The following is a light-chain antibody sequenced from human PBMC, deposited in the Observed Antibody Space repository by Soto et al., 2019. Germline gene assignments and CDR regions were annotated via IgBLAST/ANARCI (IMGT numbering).Light chain of an antibody. V-gene: IGKV4-1*01. Sequence: DIVMTQSQDSLAVTLGERATINCKSSQSLLAHCNDKNCLAWYQHKPGQPPKMLILWASTRESGVPDRFSGSVSVTDFTLTLSAMQSEDAAVYFCQRDFSPPFPFGQGTKLEIK. J-gene: IGKJ2*01. CDR1: QSLLAHCNDKNC. CDR3: QRDFSPPFP. CDR2: WAS.